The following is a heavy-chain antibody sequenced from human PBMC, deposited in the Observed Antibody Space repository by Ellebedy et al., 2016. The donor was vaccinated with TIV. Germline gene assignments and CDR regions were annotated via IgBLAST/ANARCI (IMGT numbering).Heavy chain of an antibody. CDR3: ARAGLYMITFGEFDGAFDI. D-gene: IGHD3-16*01. Sequence: GESLKISCAASGFTFSSYGMHWVRQAPGKGLEWVAIIWYDGSNKYYADSVRGRFTISRDNSKKTLYLQMNSLRADDTAVYYCARAGLYMITFGEFDGAFDIWGQGTMVTVSS. J-gene: IGHJ3*02. V-gene: IGHV3-33*01. CDR1: GFTFSSYG. CDR2: IWYDGSNK.